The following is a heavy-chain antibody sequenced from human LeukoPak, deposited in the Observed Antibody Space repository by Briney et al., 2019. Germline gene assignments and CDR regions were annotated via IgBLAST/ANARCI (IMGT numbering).Heavy chain of an antibody. CDR3: ARGPLIDY. CDR2: INHSGST. J-gene: IGHJ4*02. Sequence: PSETLSLTCAVYGGSFSGYYWSWIRQPPGKGLGWIGEINHSGSTNYNPSLKSRVTISVDTSKNQFSLKLSSVTAADTAVYYCARGPLIDYWGQGTLVTVSS. V-gene: IGHV4-34*01. CDR1: GGSFSGYY.